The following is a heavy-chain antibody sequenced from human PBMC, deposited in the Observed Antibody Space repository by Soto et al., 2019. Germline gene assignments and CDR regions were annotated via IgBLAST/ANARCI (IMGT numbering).Heavy chain of an antibody. D-gene: IGHD4-4*01. V-gene: IGHV4-61*08. Sequence: QVQLQESGPGLVKPSETLSLTCTVSGGSVTSAGYYWGWIRQPPGKGLEWIGHTYYTGSTSYNPSLESRVTLSVDTSRDQFSLNLSSVTAADTAVYFCARTLTTDRRWFDPWGQGTLVTVSS. CDR3: ARTLTTDRRWFDP. CDR1: GGSVTSAGYY. J-gene: IGHJ5*02. CDR2: TYYTGST.